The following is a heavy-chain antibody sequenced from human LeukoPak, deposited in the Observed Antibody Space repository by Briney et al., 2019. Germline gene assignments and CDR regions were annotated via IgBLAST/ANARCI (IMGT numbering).Heavy chain of an antibody. CDR1: GYTFTSYY. V-gene: IGHV1-46*01. CDR3: ARDRQWRNRDFDY. D-gene: IGHD6-19*01. Sequence: ASVKVSCKASGYTFTSYYMHWVRQAPGQGPEWMGIINPRGGSTDYAQKLQGRVTMTTDTSTSTAYMELRSLRSDDTAVYYCARDRQWRNRDFDYWGQGTLVTVSS. J-gene: IGHJ4*02. CDR2: INPRGGST.